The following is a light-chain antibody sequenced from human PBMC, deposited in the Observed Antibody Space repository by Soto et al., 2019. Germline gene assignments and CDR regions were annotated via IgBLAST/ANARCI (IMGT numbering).Light chain of an antibody. Sequence: QSVLTQPASVSGSPGQSITISCTGTNSDVGGYNYASWYQQHPGKAPKLMIYDVSNRPSGVSNRFSGSKSGNTASLTISGLQAEDEADYYCSSYTSSSTLYVFGTGTKV. J-gene: IGLJ1*01. CDR1: NSDVGGYNY. CDR3: SSYTSSSTLYV. V-gene: IGLV2-14*01. CDR2: DVS.